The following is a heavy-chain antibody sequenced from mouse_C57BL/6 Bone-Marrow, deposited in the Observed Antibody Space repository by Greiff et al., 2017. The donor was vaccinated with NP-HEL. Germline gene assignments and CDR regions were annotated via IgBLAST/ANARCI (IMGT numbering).Heavy chain of an antibody. V-gene: IGHV7-1*01. CDR1: GFTFSDFY. J-gene: IGHJ2*01. D-gene: IGHD2-3*01. CDR2: SRNKANDYTT. CDR3: ARDADGYSSGFDY. Sequence: EVKLVESGGGLVQSGRSLRLSCATSGFTFSDFYMEWVRQAPGKGLEWIAASRNKANDYTTEYSASVKGRFIVSRDTSQSILYLQMNALRAEDTAIYYCARDADGYSSGFDYWGQGTTLTVSS.